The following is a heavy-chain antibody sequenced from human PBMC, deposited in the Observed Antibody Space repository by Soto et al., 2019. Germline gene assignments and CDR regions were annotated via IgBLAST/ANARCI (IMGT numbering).Heavy chain of an antibody. J-gene: IGHJ4*02. V-gene: IGHV4-38-2*02. CDR2: IDYSGKT. CDR3: EREMSSGYASYYFDY. CDR1: GYLIISGYY. Sequence: PSETLSLTCSVSGYLIISGYYWGWVRQTPGTGLEWLGSIDYSGKTYKNPSLKSRVSASVDLSQNQFSLNLRSVTAADTAVYFCEREMSSGYASYYFDYCGQGTLVRVSA. D-gene: IGHD3-22*01.